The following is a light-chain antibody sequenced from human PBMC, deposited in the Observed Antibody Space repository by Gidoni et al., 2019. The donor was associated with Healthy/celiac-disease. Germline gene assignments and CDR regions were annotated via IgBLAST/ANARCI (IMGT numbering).Light chain of an antibody. V-gene: IGKV3-11*01. CDR1: QSVSSY. CDR2: DAS. CDR3: QQRSNWPPVT. Sequence: VLSQSPATLSLSPGERATLSCRASQSVSSYLAWYQQKPGQAPRLLIYDASNRATGIPARFSGSGSGTDFTLTISSLEPEDFAVYYCQQRSNWPPVTFGQGTRLEIK. J-gene: IGKJ5*01.